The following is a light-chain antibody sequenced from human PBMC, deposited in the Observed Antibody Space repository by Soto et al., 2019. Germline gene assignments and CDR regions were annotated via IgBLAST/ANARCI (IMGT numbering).Light chain of an antibody. J-gene: IGKJ1*01. Sequence: AIQVTQSPSSLSASVGDRVTITCRASQGIRNDLGWYQQKPGTAPKLLIYAASSLQSGVPSRFSGSGSGTDFTLTISSLQPEDFATCYCLQDYNYPQTFGQGTKVEIK. CDR3: LQDYNYPQT. V-gene: IGKV1-6*01. CDR1: QGIRND. CDR2: AAS.